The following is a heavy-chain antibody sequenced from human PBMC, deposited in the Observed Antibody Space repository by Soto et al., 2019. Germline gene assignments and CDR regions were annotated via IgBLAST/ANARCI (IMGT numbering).Heavy chain of an antibody. V-gene: IGHV3-30-3*01. D-gene: IGHD3-22*01. Sequence: LRLSCAASGFTFSSYTMHWVRQAPGKGLEWVAVISYDNGSNKYYVDSVKGRFTISRDNSKNSLYLQMDSLRPEDTAVYYCARDARGSGYYNYWGLGT. CDR2: ISYDNGSNK. J-gene: IGHJ4*02. CDR1: GFTFSSYT. CDR3: ARDARGSGYYNY.